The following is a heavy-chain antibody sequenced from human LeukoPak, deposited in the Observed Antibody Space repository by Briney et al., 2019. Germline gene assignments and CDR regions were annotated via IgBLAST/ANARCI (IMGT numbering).Heavy chain of an antibody. Sequence: PGGSLRLSCAASGFTFNNYAMSWARQAPGKGLEWVSAISTTGSNPFYADSVKGRFTVSRDSSRNTLFLHMNTLRAEDTAIYYCAKDRTVGASYWYFDLWGRGTLVTVSS. V-gene: IGHV3-23*01. J-gene: IGHJ2*01. CDR2: ISTTGSNP. CDR3: AKDRTVGASYWYFDL. D-gene: IGHD1-26*01. CDR1: GFTFNNYA.